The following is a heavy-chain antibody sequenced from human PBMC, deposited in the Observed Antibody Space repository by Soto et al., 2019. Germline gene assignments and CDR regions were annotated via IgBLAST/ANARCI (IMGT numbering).Heavy chain of an antibody. D-gene: IGHD2-21*01. Sequence: GGSLRLSCAASGFTFSSYAMTWVRQAPGKGLEWVSGISGSGGSTYYADSVKGRFTISRDNSKNTMYLQMNSLRAEDTAVYYCAGAYIRLNSLNINHYSFGMAAWGKGPRSPSPQ. CDR2: ISGSGGST. CDR3: AGAYIRLNSLNINHYSFGMAA. J-gene: IGHJ6*04. V-gene: IGHV3-23*01. CDR1: GFTFSSYA.